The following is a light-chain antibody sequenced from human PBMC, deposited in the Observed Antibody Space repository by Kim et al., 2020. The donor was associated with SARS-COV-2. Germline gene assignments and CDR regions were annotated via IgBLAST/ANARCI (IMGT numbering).Light chain of an antibody. CDR2: DVT. CDR3: SSYARRVARV. Sequence: QSALTQPSSVSGSPGQSITISCTGTSSDVGADDYVSWYQQHPGNPPQLLIYDVTHRPSGVFDLFFGPKSGNTASLTISGHQAEDEADYYCSSYARRVARVFGGGTQLTVL. V-gene: IGLV2-14*03. CDR1: SSDVGADDY. J-gene: IGLJ3*02.